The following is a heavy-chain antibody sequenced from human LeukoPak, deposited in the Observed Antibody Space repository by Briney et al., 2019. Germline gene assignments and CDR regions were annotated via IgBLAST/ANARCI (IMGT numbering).Heavy chain of an antibody. V-gene: IGHV1-8*01. J-gene: IGHJ4*02. CDR1: GYTFTAYD. CDR3: ARGKLTHGDYVAVDF. Sequence: ASVKVSCKASGYTFTAYDLNWVRQATGQGLEWMGWMNPKSANTGYAQKFQGRVTMTRDTSINTAYMELSSLRSEDTAIYYCARGKLTHGDYVAVDFWGQRTLVTVSS. D-gene: IGHD4-17*01. CDR2: MNPKSANT.